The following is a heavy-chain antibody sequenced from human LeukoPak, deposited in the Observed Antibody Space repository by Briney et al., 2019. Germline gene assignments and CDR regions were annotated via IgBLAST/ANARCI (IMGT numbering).Heavy chain of an antibody. J-gene: IGHJ4*02. Sequence: ASVKVSCKASGYTFTGYYMHWVRQAPGQGLEWMGWINPNSGGTNYAPKFQGRVTMTRDTSISTAYMELGWLRSDDTAVYYCARGHDSSGYYSGTGDYWGQGALVTVSS. CDR3: ARGHDSSGYYSGTGDY. D-gene: IGHD3-22*01. V-gene: IGHV1-2*02. CDR1: GYTFTGYY. CDR2: INPNSGGT.